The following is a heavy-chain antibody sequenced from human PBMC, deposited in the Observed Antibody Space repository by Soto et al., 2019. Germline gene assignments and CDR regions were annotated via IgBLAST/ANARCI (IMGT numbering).Heavy chain of an antibody. Sequence: ASVKVSCKASGYTFTSYAMHWVRQAPGQRLEWMGWINAGNGNTKYSQKFQGRVTITRDTSASTAYMELSSLRSEDTAVYYCARRLVVAATRDYFVYWGQGTLVTVSS. J-gene: IGHJ4*02. V-gene: IGHV1-3*01. CDR1: GYTFTSYA. CDR3: ARRLVVAATRDYFVY. D-gene: IGHD2-15*01. CDR2: INAGNGNT.